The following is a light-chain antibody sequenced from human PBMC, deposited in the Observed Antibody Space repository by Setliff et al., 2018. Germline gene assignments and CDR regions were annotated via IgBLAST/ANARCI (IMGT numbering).Light chain of an antibody. J-gene: IGLJ1*01. CDR1: SSDIGGYNY. V-gene: IGLV2-14*03. Sequence: QSVLTQPASVSGSPGQSITISCTGPSSDIGGYNYVSWYQQYPGKAPQLIIYGVSKRPSGVSDRFSGSKSGNTASLTISGLQVEDEADYYCASYSRTTTFVFAPGTKVTV. CDR2: GVS. CDR3: ASYSRTTTFV.